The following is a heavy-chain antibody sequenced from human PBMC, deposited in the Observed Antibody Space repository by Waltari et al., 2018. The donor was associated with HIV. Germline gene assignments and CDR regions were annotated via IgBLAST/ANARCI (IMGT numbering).Heavy chain of an antibody. V-gene: IGHV4-39*07. J-gene: IGHJ4*02. Sequence: QLQLQESGPGLVKPSETLSLTCTVSGGSISSSSYYWGWIRQPPGKGLEWIGSIYYSGSTYYNPSLKSRVTISVDTSKNQFSLKLSSVTAADTAVYYCARDYSSWSPKAYCDYWGQGTLVTVSS. CDR2: IYYSGST. CDR3: ARDYSSWSPKAYCDY. CDR1: GGSISSSSYY. D-gene: IGHD6-13*01.